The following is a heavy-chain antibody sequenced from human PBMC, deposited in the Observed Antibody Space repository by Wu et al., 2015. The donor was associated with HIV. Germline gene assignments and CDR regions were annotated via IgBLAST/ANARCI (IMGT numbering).Heavy chain of an antibody. Sequence: QVQLVQSGAEVKKPGSSVKVSCKASGGTFSSYAISWVRQAPGQGLEWMGRIIPIFGTANYAQKFQGRVTITADESTSTAYMELSSLRSEDTAVYYCARARRGIAAAGTYDAFDIWGQGTMVTVSS. CDR2: IIPIFGTA. CDR3: ARARRGIAAAGTYDAFDI. V-gene: IGHV1-69*13. J-gene: IGHJ3*02. D-gene: IGHD6-25*01. CDR1: GGTFSSYA.